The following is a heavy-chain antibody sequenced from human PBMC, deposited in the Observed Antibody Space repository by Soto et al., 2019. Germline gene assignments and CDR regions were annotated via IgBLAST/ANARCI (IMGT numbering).Heavy chain of an antibody. CDR2: IYYSGST. CDR1: GGSISSGGYY. Sequence: SETLSLTCTVSGGSISSGGYYWSWIRQHPGKGLEWIGYIYYSGSTYHNPSLKSRVTISVDTSKNQLSLNLRSVTAADTAVYYCARHRGPTGPNYWGQGTLVTVSS. CDR3: ARHRGPTGPNY. D-gene: IGHD3-10*01. V-gene: IGHV4-31*03. J-gene: IGHJ4*02.